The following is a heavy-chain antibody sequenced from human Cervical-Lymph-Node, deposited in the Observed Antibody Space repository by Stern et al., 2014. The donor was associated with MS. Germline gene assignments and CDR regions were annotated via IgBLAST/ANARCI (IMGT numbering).Heavy chain of an antibody. CDR1: GFTFSNYW. V-gene: IGHV3-74*02. Sequence: VQLVESGGGLVQPGGSLRLSCAGSGFTFSNYWMHWVRQAPGQGLVWVSLINGDGRTTSYANSVLARFPISRDNAENTGFLQRASLRAEDPAVSFCERGVSPFNWFDPWGQGTLVTVSS. J-gene: IGHJ5*02. CDR3: ERGVSPFNWFDP. D-gene: IGHD2/OR15-2a*01. CDR2: INGDGRTT.